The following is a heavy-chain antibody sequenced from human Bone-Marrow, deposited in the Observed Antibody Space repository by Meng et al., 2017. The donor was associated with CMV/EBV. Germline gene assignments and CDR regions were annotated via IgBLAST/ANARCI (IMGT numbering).Heavy chain of an antibody. CDR1: GFTFSDYY. CDR3: ARGHYGMDV. Sequence: GESLKISCVASGFTFSDYYMSWIRQAPGKGLEWVSYISYSGETMDYVESVRGRFTISRDNAENSLLLQMNSLTVDDSAVYYCARGHYGMDVWGPGTTVTVSS. V-gene: IGHV3-11*01. J-gene: IGHJ6*02. CDR2: ISYSGETM.